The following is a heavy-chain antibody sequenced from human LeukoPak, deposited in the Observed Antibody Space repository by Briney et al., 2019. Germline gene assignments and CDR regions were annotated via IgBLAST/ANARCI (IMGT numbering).Heavy chain of an antibody. Sequence: GGSLRLSCAASGFTFSSYWMTWVRQAPGKGLEWVANINQDGSVKYYVYSVKGRFTISRDNAKNSLYLQMSSLRAEDTAVHYCARIGYASSSLDYWGQGTLVTVSS. CDR3: ARIGYASSSLDY. CDR2: INQDGSVK. J-gene: IGHJ4*02. V-gene: IGHV3-7*01. CDR1: GFTFSSYW. D-gene: IGHD6-6*01.